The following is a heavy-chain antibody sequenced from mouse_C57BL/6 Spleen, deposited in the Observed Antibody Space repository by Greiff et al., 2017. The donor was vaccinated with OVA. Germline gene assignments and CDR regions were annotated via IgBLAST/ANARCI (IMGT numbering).Heavy chain of an antibody. Sequence: EVQLQQSGPGLVKPSQSLSLTCSVTGYSITSGYYWNWIRQFPGNKLEWMGYISYDGSNNYNPSLKNRISITRDKSKNKFVLKLNSVTTEDTATYYCARDYYGSRGYFDVWGTGTTVTVSS. V-gene: IGHV3-6*01. J-gene: IGHJ1*03. CDR3: ARDYYGSRGYFDV. CDR2: ISYDGSN. D-gene: IGHD1-1*01. CDR1: GYSITSGYY.